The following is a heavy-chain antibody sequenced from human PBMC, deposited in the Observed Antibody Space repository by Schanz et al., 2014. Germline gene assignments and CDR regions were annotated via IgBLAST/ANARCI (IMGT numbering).Heavy chain of an antibody. CDR1: GFTFSRHA. CDR3: AGDWASGRYYSDY. CDR2: ITYDGSNK. Sequence: QVELVESGGGVVQPGRSLRLSCAASGFTFSRHAMHWVRQAAGKGLEWVAAITYDGSNKYYAESVKGRFAISRDNSKDTLYLQMNSLRTEDTAVYYCAGDWASGRYYSDYWGQGTLVTLSS. J-gene: IGHJ4*02. V-gene: IGHV3-30*09. D-gene: IGHD1-26*01.